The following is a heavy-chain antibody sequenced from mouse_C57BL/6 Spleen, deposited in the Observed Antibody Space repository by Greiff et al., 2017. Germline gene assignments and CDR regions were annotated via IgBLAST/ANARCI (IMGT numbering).Heavy chain of an antibody. D-gene: IGHD1-1*01. V-gene: IGHV1-69*01. Sequence: VQLQQPGAELVMPGASVKLSCKASGYTFTSYWMHWVKQRPGQGLEWIGEIDPSDSYTNSNQKFKGKSTLTVDKSSSTAYMQLSSLTSEDSSVYYCARRGSSHHYAMDYWGQGTSVTVSS. J-gene: IGHJ4*01. CDR1: GYTFTSYW. CDR3: ARRGSSHHYAMDY. CDR2: IDPSDSYT.